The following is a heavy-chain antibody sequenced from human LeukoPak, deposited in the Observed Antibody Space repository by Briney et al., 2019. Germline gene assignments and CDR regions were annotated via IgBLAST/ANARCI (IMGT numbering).Heavy chain of an antibody. CDR1: GFTFSTYG. Sequence: GGSLRLSCAASGFTFSTYGMNWVRQAPGKGLEWVSGVSPSGDITYYADSVKGRFTISRDNSKNTVYLQMNNVRAEDTAVYYCASLLLWFGELTSWDHWGQGTLVSVSS. V-gene: IGHV3-23*01. CDR3: ASLLLWFGELTSWDH. D-gene: IGHD3-10*01. J-gene: IGHJ4*02. CDR2: VSPSGDIT.